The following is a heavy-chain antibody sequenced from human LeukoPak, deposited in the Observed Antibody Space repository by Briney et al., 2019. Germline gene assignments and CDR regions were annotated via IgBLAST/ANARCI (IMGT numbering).Heavy chain of an antibody. Sequence: PGRSLRLSCAVSGFTFDDYAMHWVRQDPGKGLEWDSCISWNSGHIAYADSVRGRFTISRDNAKNSLYLQMNSLRAEDTALYYCAKDRTTSGSYYEIDYWGQGTLVTVSS. J-gene: IGHJ4*02. CDR3: AKDRTTSGSYYEIDY. CDR2: ISWNSGHI. D-gene: IGHD3-10*01. V-gene: IGHV3-9*01. CDR1: GFTFDDYA.